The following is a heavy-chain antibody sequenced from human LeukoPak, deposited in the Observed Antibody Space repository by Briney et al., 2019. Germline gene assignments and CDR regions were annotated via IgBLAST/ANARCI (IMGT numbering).Heavy chain of an antibody. CDR3: GVITFGGVIVH. D-gene: IGHD3-16*02. J-gene: IGHJ4*02. V-gene: IGHV1-2*04. CDR2: IKPDSGVT. CDR1: GYTFTDYY. Sequence: ASVKVSCKASGYTFTDYYLHWVRQAPGQGLEWMGWIKPDSGVTNYAQKFQGWVTMTRDTTISTAYMELSSLTSDDTAVYYCGVITFGGVIVHWGQGTLVTVSS.